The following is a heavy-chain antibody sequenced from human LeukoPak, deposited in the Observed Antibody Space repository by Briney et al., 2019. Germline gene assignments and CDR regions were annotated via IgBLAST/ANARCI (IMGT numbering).Heavy chain of an antibody. CDR2: ISYSGNT. D-gene: IGHD3-22*01. CDR1: GVSISSYY. Sequence: PSETLPLTCTVAGVSISSYYWSWIRQPPGKGLEWIGYISYSGNTNYNPSLKSRVTISVDTSKNQFSLKLSSVTAADTAVYYCARHINYYDSSGYYYHDAFDIWGQGTMVTVSS. CDR3: ARHINYYDSSGYYYHDAFDI. J-gene: IGHJ3*02. V-gene: IGHV4-59*08.